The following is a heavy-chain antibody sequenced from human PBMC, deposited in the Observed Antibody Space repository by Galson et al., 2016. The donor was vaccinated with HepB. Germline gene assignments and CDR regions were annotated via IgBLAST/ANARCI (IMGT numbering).Heavy chain of an antibody. Sequence: SVKVSCKASGYTFSNFAVLWVRQAPGQRLEWMGWINAGNGNTKYSQKFQDRVTFTRDTSASTAYMELSSLRYEDTAVYFCARGFNYAYYWGQGTLVTVSS. V-gene: IGHV1-3*01. D-gene: IGHD3-16*01. CDR1: GYTFSNFA. CDR2: INAGNGNT. J-gene: IGHJ4*02. CDR3: ARGFNYAYY.